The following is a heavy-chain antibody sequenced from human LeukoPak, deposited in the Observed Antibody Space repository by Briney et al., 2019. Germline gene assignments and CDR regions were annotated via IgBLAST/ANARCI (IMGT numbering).Heavy chain of an antibody. Sequence: SETLSLTCAVYGGSFSGYYWSWIRQPPGKGLEWIGEINHSGSTNYNPSLKSRVTISVDTPKNQFSLKLSSVPAADTAVYYCASRKYFWSGRYYYYYMDVWGKGTTVTVSS. J-gene: IGHJ6*03. CDR2: INHSGST. D-gene: IGHD3-3*01. V-gene: IGHV4-34*01. CDR3: ASRKYFWSGRYYYYYMDV. CDR1: GGSFSGYY.